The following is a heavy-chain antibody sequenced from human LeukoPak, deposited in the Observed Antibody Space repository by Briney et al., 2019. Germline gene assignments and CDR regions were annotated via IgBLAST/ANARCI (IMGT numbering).Heavy chain of an antibody. J-gene: IGHJ4*02. V-gene: IGHV4-4*02. CDR1: GGSLSSNNW. CDR3: ARDRRGSRGYALDY. CDR2: IFHSGAT. Sequence: SETLSLTCAVSGGSLSSNNWWNWVRQPPGKGLEWIGEIFHSGATNYNPSPKSRVTISVDKSKNQFSLELTSVTAADTAVYFCARDRRGSRGYALDYWGQGTLVTVSS. D-gene: IGHD1-26*01.